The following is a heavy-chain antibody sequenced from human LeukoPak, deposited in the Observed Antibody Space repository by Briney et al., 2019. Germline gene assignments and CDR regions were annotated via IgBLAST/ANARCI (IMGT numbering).Heavy chain of an antibody. CDR1: GGTFSSYA. J-gene: IGHJ4*02. V-gene: IGHV1-69*04. CDR2: IIPILGIA. D-gene: IGHD3-22*01. CDR3: ASVHDSSGYYYPFDY. Sequence: SVKVSCKASGGTFSSYAISWVPQAPGQGLEWMGRIIPILGIANYAQKFQGRVTITADKSTSTAYMELSSLRSEDTAVYYCASVHDSSGYYYPFDYWGQGTLVTVSS.